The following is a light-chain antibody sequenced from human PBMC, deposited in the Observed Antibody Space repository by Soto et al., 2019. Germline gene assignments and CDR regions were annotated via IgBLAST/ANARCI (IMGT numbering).Light chain of an antibody. J-gene: IGKJ2*01. CDR2: DTS. CDR1: QSVGSTS. V-gene: IGKV3-20*01. Sequence: DIVLTQSPCSLSLSPGERATLSCRASQSVGSTSLAWYQQRPGQAPRLLIFDTSARATGIPERFSGRGSGTDFTLTISRLEPEDFAIYYCQQYNSSPRTFGPGTKVEIK. CDR3: QQYNSSPRT.